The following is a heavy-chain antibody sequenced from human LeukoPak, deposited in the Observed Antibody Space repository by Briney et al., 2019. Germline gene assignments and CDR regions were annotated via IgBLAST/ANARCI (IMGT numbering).Heavy chain of an antibody. CDR1: GFTFRSFG. D-gene: IGHD2-2*01. J-gene: IGHJ4*02. Sequence: GGSLRLSCSASGFTFRSFGMHWVRQAPGKGLEYVSGISSNGGSTYYADSVKGRFIISRDNSKNTLYLQMSSLRAEDTAVYYCVKVYAAIVFDYWGQGTLVTVSP. CDR2: ISSNGGST. V-gene: IGHV3-64D*09. CDR3: VKVYAAIVFDY.